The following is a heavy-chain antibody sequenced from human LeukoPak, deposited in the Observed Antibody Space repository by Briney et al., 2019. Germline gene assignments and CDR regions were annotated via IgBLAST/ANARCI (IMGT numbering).Heavy chain of an antibody. V-gene: IGHV4-61*02. CDR1: GGSISSGSYY. CDR3: ARASYSYDINGWVPFDY. J-gene: IGHJ4*02. Sequence: SQTLSLTCTVSGGSISSGSYYWSWIRQPAGKGLEWIGRIYTSGSTNYNPSLKSRVTIPVDTSKNQFSLKLTSVTAADTAVYYCARASYSYDINGWVPFDYWGQGTLVTVSS. D-gene: IGHD3-22*01. CDR2: IYTSGST.